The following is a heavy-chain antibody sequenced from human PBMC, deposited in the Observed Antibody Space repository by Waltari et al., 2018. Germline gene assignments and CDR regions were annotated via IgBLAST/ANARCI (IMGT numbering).Heavy chain of an antibody. J-gene: IGHJ5*01. Sequence: VHGGGSLRLSCAASGFTFSNYGMSWVRQAPGKGLEWVSAMSGSGDSTYYADSVKGRFTISRDNSKNTLYLQMDSLRAEDTAVYYCAKDYTSGWFDYWGQGTLVTVSS. CDR2: MSGSGDST. V-gene: IGHV3-23*01. CDR1: GFTFSNYG. CDR3: AKDYTSGWFDY. D-gene: IGHD6-19*01.